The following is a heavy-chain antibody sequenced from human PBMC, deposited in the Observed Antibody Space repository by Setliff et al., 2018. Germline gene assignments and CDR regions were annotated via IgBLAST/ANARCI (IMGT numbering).Heavy chain of an antibody. D-gene: IGHD3-3*01. Sequence: SETLSLTCAVYGGSFGGYFWSWIRQAPGRGLEWIGEINDRGSTHYNPSLKSRVTISVDTSKNQFSLKLSSVTPADTAVYYCARGYYNFLSGYYTPYYFDYWGQGTLVTVSS. V-gene: IGHV4-34*01. J-gene: IGHJ4*02. CDR2: INDRGST. CDR3: ARGYYNFLSGYYTPYYFDY. CDR1: GGSFGGYF.